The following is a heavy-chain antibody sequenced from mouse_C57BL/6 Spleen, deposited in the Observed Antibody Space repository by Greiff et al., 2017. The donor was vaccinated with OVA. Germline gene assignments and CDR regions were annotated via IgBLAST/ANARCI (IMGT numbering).Heavy chain of an antibody. J-gene: IGHJ4*01. CDR2: ILPGSGST. CDR1: GYTFTGYW. Sequence: VKLQESGAELMKPGASVKLSCKATGYTFTGYWIEWVKQRPGHGLEWIGEILPGSGSTNYNEKFKSKATLTVDTSSSTAYMQLSSLTSEDSAVYYCARKDYDGRGYYAMDYWGQGTSVTVSS. D-gene: IGHD2-4*01. V-gene: IGHV1-9*01. CDR3: ARKDYDGRGYYAMDY.